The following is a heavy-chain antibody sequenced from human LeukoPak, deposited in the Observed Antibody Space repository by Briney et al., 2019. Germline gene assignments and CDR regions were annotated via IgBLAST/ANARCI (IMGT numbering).Heavy chain of an antibody. Sequence: ASVKVSCKASGYTLTSCGISWVRQAPGQGLEWMGWTSAYNGNTNYAQKLQGRVTMTTDTSTSTAYMELRSLRSDDTAVYYCAYCGGDCYSRWFDPWGQATLVTVSS. J-gene: IGHJ5*02. D-gene: IGHD2-21*02. CDR2: TSAYNGNT. CDR1: GYTLTSCG. V-gene: IGHV1-18*01. CDR3: AYCGGDCYSRWFDP.